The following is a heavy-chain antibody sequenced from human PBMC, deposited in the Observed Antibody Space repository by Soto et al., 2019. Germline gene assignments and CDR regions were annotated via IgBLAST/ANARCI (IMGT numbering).Heavy chain of an antibody. J-gene: IGHJ2*01. CDR1: GHTLSELS. CDR3: ATRNLKLELGGWFFDL. Sequence: QVQLVQSGAEVTRPGASVKVSCQISGHTLSELSMHWVRQAPGKGLAWLGGFDPEDGDMLYAQEFQCRVNMNEDTSASTAYLELSSLSPDEAAVYFWATRNLKLELGGWFFDLWGRGTLVTVSS. CDR2: FDPEDGDM. D-gene: IGHD1-7*01. V-gene: IGHV1-24*01.